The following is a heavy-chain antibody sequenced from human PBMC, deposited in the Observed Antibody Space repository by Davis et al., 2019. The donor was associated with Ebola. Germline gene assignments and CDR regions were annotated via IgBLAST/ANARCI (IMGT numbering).Heavy chain of an antibody. CDR2: ISYDGSNK. J-gene: IGHJ6*04. D-gene: IGHD3-3*01. V-gene: IGHV3-30*18. CDR3: AKGSVTIFGVAPDYYGMDV. Sequence: PGGSLRLSCAASGLTFSSYGMHWVRQAPGKGLEWVAVISYDGSNKYYADSVKGRFTISRDNSKNTLYLQMNSLRAEDTAVYYCAKGSVTIFGVAPDYYGMDVWGKGTTVTVSS. CDR1: GLTFSSYG.